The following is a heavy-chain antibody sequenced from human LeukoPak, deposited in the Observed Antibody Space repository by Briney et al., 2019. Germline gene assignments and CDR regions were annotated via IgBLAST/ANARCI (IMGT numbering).Heavy chain of an antibody. J-gene: IGHJ6*04. D-gene: IGHD6-19*01. CDR1: GGSISSYY. CDR2: IYYSGST. Sequence: SETLSLTCTVSGGSISSYYWSWIRQPPGKGLEWIGYIYYSGSTNYNPSLKSRVTISVDTSKNQFSLKLSSVTAADTAVYYCARHMRAVAGWGTGELDVWGKGTTVTISS. V-gene: IGHV4-59*08. CDR3: ARHMRAVAGWGTGELDV.